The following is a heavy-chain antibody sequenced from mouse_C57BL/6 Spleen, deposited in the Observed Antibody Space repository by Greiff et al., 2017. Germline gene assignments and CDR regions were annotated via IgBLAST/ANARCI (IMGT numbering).Heavy chain of an antibody. CDR3: ARSYYGSSYDY. CDR2: IYPSDSET. V-gene: IGHV1-61*01. Sequence: QVQLQQPGAELVRPGSSVKLSCKASGYTFTSYWMDWVKQRPGQGLAWIGNIYPSDSETHYNQQFKDKATLTVDKSSSTAYMQLSSLTSEDSAVYYCARSYYGSSYDYWGQGTTLTVSS. D-gene: IGHD1-1*01. CDR1: GYTFTSYW. J-gene: IGHJ2*01.